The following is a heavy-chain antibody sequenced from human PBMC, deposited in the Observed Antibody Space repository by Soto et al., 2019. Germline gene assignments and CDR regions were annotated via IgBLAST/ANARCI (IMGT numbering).Heavy chain of an antibody. CDR1: GGFTSTNNW. J-gene: IGHJ4*02. Sequence: QLQLQESGPGLVRPSGTLSLTCAVSGGFTSTNNWWGWVRQPPGKGLEWIGDAYHSGSTEYNPSLKSRVSISVDKPKNQISLKLTSATAADTAVYYCARSPPSSYYGGSGTFDYWGQGTLVTVSS. CDR2: AYHSGST. D-gene: IGHD3-10*01. CDR3: ARSPPSSYYGGSGTFDY. V-gene: IGHV4-4*02.